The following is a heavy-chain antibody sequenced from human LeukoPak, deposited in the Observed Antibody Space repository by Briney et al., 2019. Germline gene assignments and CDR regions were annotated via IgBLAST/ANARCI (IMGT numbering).Heavy chain of an antibody. J-gene: IGHJ5*02. CDR2: ISGSSSYI. D-gene: IGHD6-19*01. V-gene: IGHV3-21*01. CDR1: GFTFSSYW. Sequence: PGGSLRLSCSVFGFTFSSYWMNWIRQAPGKGLEWVSSISGSSSYIYYADSVKGRFTISRDNAKNSLYLQMNSLRAEDTAVYYCARDQSSVAGTTYNWFDPWGQGTLVTVSS. CDR3: ARDQSSVAGTTYNWFDP.